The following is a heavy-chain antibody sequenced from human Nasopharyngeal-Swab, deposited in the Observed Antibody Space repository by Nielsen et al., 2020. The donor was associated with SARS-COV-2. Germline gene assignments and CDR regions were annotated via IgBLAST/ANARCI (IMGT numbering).Heavy chain of an antibody. D-gene: IGHD6-19*01. CDR2: LYWDDDN. Sequence: SGPTLVKPSQTLTLTCTFSGFSLSTSKVGVSWVRQLPGKALEWLALLYWDDDNRYNPSLKNRITITRDTSKNQVVLTMTNMDPVDTATYYCVHSTGWRLDYWGLGTLVTVSS. CDR3: VHSTGWRLDY. CDR1: GFSLSTSKVG. J-gene: IGHJ4*02. V-gene: IGHV2-5*02.